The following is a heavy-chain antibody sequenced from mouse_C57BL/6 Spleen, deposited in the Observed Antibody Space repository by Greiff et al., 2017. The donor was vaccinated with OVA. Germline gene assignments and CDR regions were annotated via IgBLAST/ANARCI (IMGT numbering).Heavy chain of an antibody. Sequence: EVKLEESGGGLVQPGGSMKLSCVASGFTFSNYWMNWVRQSPEKGLEWVAQIRLKSDNYATHYAESVKGRFTISRDDSKSSVYLQMNNLRAEDTGIYYCPREEYGAPFDYWGQGTTLTVSS. CDR3: PREEYGAPFDY. V-gene: IGHV6-3*01. J-gene: IGHJ2*01. D-gene: IGHD1-1*02. CDR1: GFTFSNYW. CDR2: IRLKSDNYAT.